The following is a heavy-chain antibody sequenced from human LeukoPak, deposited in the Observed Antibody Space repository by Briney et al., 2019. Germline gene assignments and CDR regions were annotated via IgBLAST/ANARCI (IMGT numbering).Heavy chain of an antibody. D-gene: IGHD4-11*01. V-gene: IGHV2-26*01. CDR3: ARSTGNDYNAFDI. CDR1: GFSLSNARMG. CDR2: IFSNDEK. J-gene: IGHJ3*02. Sequence: SGPTLVNPTETITLTCTVSGFSLSNARMGVSWIRQPPGKALEWLAHIFSNDEKSYSTSLKSRLTISKDTSKSQVVLTMTNMDPVDTATYYCARSTGNDYNAFDIWGQGTMVTVSS.